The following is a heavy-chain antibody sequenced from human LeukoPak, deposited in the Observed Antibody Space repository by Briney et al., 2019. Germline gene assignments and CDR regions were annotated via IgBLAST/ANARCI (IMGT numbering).Heavy chain of an antibody. CDR1: GYTFTGYY. J-gene: IGHJ5*02. V-gene: IGHV1-2*02. CDR2: INPNSGGT. Sequence: ASVKVSCKASGYTFTGYYMHWVRQAPGQGLEWMGWINPNSGGTNYAQKLQGRVTMTRGTSISTAYMELSRLRSDDTAVYYCARGGPPTIAAPPGGNWFDPWGQGTLVTVSS. D-gene: IGHD6-6*01. CDR3: ARGGPPTIAAPPGGNWFDP.